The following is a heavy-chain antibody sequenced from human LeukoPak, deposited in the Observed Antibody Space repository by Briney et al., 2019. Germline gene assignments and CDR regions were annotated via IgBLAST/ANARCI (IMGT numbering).Heavy chain of an antibody. J-gene: IGHJ4*02. Sequence: PGGSLRLSCAASGFTFSSYAMSWVRQAPGKGLEWASAISGSGDNTYYADSVKGRFTISRDNSKNTLYLQMNSLRAEDTAVYFCAKDADLGYCSGGSCYSAYWGQGTLVTVSS. D-gene: IGHD2-15*01. V-gene: IGHV3-23*01. CDR1: GFTFSSYA. CDR3: AKDADLGYCSGGSCYSAY. CDR2: ISGSGDNT.